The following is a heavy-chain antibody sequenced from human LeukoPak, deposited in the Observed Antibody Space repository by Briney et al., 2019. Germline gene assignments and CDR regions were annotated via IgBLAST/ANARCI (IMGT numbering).Heavy chain of an antibody. J-gene: IGHJ5*02. CDR1: GFTVSSYW. CDR3: ARERRWLSAHWFDP. CDR2: INSDGSST. V-gene: IGHV3-74*01. Sequence: GGSLRLSCAASGFTVSSYWMHWVRQAPGKGLVWVSRINSDGSSTSYADSVKGRFTISRDNAKNTLYLQMNSLRAEDTAVYYCARERRWLSAHWFDPWGQGTLVTVSS. D-gene: IGHD5-12*01.